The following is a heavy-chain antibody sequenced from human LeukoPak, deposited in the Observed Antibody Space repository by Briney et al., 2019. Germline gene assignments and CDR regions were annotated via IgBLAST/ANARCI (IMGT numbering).Heavy chain of an antibody. CDR1: GFTFSSYA. J-gene: IGHJ5*02. D-gene: IGHD4-11*01. CDR3: AATVPNWFDP. Sequence: PGGSLRLFCAASGFTFSSYAMHWVRQAPGKGLEWVAVISYDGSNKYYADSVKGRFTISRDNSKNTLYLQMNSLRAEDTAVYYCAATVPNWFDPWGQGTLVTVSS. V-gene: IGHV3-30-3*01. CDR2: ISYDGSNK.